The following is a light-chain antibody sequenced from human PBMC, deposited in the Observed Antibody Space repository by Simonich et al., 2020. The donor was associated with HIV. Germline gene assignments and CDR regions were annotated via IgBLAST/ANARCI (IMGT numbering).Light chain of an antibody. J-gene: IGKJ1*01. V-gene: IGKV3-15*01. CDR1: QSVSSN. CDR3: QQYNNWPRT. CDR2: DAS. Sequence: EMVMTQSPATLSLSPGERATLCCRASQSVSSNLAWYQQKPGQAPTLLIYDASTRATGIPARFSGSGSGTEFTLTINRMQSEDFAVYYCQQYNNWPRTFGLGTKVEMK.